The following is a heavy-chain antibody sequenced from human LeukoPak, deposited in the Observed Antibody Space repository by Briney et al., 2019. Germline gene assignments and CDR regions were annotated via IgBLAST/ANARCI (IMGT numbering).Heavy chain of an antibody. V-gene: IGHV3-30*18. J-gene: IGHJ4*02. CDR2: ISYDGSNK. CDR3: AKSSCSSTSCSRIDY. D-gene: IGHD2-2*01. CDR1: GFTFSSYG. Sequence: PGRSLRLSCAASGFTFSSYGMHWVRQAPGKGLEWVAVISYDGSNKYYADSVKGRFTISRDNSKNTLYLQMISLRAEDTAVYYCAKSSCSSTSCSRIDYWGQGTLVTVSS.